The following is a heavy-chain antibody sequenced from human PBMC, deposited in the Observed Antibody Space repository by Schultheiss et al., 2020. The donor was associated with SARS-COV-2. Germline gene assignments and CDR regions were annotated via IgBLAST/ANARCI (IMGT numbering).Heavy chain of an antibody. V-gene: IGHV4-39*01. J-gene: IGHJ5*02. CDR3: ARGGYRWELLNWFDP. CDR1: GGSISSSSYS. Sequence: SQTLSLTCTVSGGSISSSSYSWGWIRQPPGTGLEWMGSIYFSGNSYYSPSLKGRITISVDTSKNQFSLKLSSVTAADTAVYYCARGGYRWELLNWFDPWGQGTLVTVSS. CDR2: IYFSGNS. D-gene: IGHD1-26*01.